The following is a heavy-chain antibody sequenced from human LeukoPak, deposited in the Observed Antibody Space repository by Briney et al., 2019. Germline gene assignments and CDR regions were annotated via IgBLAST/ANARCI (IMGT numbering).Heavy chain of an antibody. J-gene: IGHJ4*02. D-gene: IGHD6-13*01. CDR3: FQAGSWYGEEFDY. CDR2: IKQDGSEK. Sequence: GGSLRLSCAASGFTFSSYWMSWVRQAPGKGLEWVANIKQDGSEKYYVDSVKGRFTISRDNAKNSLYLQMNSLRAEDTAVYYCFQAGSWYGEEFDYWGQGTLVTVSS. CDR1: GFTFSSYW. V-gene: IGHV3-7*01.